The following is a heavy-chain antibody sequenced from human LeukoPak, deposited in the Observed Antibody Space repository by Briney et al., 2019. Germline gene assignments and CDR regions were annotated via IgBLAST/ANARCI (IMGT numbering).Heavy chain of an antibody. Sequence: GGSLRLSCAPSGFIFSSYDMHWVRQAPGKGLEWVSFIRYDGSDKYYADSVKGRFTISRDNAKNSLYLQMNSLRAEDTAVYYCARDFGERRVPNAFDIWGQGTMVTVSS. CDR1: GFIFSSYD. D-gene: IGHD3-10*01. CDR2: IRYDGSDK. V-gene: IGHV3-30*02. CDR3: ARDFGERRVPNAFDI. J-gene: IGHJ3*02.